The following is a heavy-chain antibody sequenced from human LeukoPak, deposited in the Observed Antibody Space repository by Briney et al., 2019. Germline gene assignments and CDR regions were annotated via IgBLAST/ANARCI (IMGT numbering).Heavy chain of an antibody. J-gene: IGHJ4*02. V-gene: IGHV3-7*03. Sequence: GGSLRLCCAASGFTFSSYGMHWVRQAPGKGLEWVANIKEDGSEKYYEDSVKGRFTISRDNAKNSLYLQMNSLRAEDTAVYYCARNVGWFRFDYWGQGTLVTVSS. CDR1: GFTFSSYG. CDR2: IKEDGSEK. CDR3: ARNVGWFRFDY. D-gene: IGHD2-15*01.